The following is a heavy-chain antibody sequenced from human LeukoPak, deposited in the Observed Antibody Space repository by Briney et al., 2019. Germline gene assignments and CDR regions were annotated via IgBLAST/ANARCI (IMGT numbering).Heavy chain of an antibody. CDR2: INGDGTTT. V-gene: IGHV3-74*01. J-gene: IGHJ4*02. Sequence: GGSLRLSCAASGFTFSSHWLHWVPQAPGKGLMWVSRINGDGTTTTYADSVKGRFTISRDNAKNTLYLQMNGLRAEDTGVYYCVSPSSGSFDYWGQGTLLTVSS. CDR1: GFTFSSHW. CDR3: VSPSSGSFDY. D-gene: IGHD6-19*01.